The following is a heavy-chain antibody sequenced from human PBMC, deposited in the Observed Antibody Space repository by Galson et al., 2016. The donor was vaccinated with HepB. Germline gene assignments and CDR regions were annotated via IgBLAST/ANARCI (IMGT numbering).Heavy chain of an antibody. CDR2: INHSGSA. D-gene: IGHD5-24*01. CDR3: ATRLWRWLQLFRTPFDY. Sequence: SETLSLTCAVYGGSFSGYYWSWIRQPPGKGLEWIGEINHSGSANYNPSLKSRVTISVDTSKKQFSLKLSSVTTADTAVYYCATRLWRWLQLFRTPFDYWGQGTLVTVSS. V-gene: IGHV4-34*01. CDR1: GGSFSGYY. J-gene: IGHJ4*02.